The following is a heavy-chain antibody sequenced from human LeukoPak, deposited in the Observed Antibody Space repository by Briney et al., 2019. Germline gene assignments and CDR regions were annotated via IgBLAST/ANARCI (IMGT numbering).Heavy chain of an antibody. CDR3: VRYSGYDYFFDY. V-gene: IGHV3-30*03. CDR1: GFTFGSFS. J-gene: IGHJ4*02. Sequence: GGSLRLFCAASGFTFGSFSLHWVRQAPGKGLEWMALISHDGSDKYADSVKGRFTVSRDNSKNTLYLQMNSLRTEDTAVYYCVRYSGYDYFFDYWGQGSLVTVSS. CDR2: ISHDGSDK. D-gene: IGHD5-12*01.